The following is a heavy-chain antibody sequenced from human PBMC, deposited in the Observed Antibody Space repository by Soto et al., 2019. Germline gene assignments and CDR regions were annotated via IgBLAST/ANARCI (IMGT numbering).Heavy chain of an antibody. J-gene: IGHJ4*02. Sequence: GGSLRLSCEASGFTFSSYWMQWVRQGPGKGLVWVARINSEGTTTYYADSVKGRFTVSRDNAKNTLYLQLNSLRGDDTALYYCGRAPGGTGIVDYWGRGTLVTV. V-gene: IGHV3-74*01. CDR3: GRAPGGTGIVDY. CDR1: GFTFSSYW. CDR2: INSEGTTT. D-gene: IGHD3-16*01.